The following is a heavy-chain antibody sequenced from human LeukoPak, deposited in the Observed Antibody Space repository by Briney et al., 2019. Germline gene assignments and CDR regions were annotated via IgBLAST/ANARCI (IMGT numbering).Heavy chain of an antibody. Sequence: GGSLRLSCAASGFTFSSYSMNWVRQAPGKGLEWVSYISSSSSTIYYADSVKGRFTISRGNAKNSLYLQMKSLRADDTAVYYCARGGGTYSGDYWGQGTLVTVSS. V-gene: IGHV3-48*01. CDR3: ARGGGTYSGDY. D-gene: IGHD2-15*01. CDR1: GFTFSSYS. CDR2: ISSSSSTI. J-gene: IGHJ4*02.